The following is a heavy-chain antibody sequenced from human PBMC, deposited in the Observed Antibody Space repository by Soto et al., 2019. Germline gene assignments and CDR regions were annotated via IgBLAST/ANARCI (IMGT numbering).Heavy chain of an antibody. CDR2: FFIGGNT. V-gene: IGHV4-39*07. D-gene: IGHD2-2*01. CDR1: GGSISSSTYY. CDR3: ARCTLV. J-gene: IGHJ4*02. Sequence: LSLTCTVSGGSISSSTYYWCCMRQPPGKGLEWIASFFIGGNTYYNPSLKSRVNISVDTSKKQFSLKLSSVTAADTAVYYCARCTLVWGQGILVTVSS.